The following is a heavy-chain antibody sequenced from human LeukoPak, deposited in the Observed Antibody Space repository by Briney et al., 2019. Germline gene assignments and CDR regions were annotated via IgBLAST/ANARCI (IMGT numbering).Heavy chain of an antibody. J-gene: IGHJ3*02. CDR2: IYPGDSDT. V-gene: IGHV5-51*01. CDR1: GYSFTSYW. D-gene: IGHD3-22*01. CDR3: ARINYYDSSGYRNTNPHAFDI. Sequence: GESLKISCKGSGYSFTSYWIGWVRQMPGKGLEWMGIIYPGDSDTRYSPSFQGQVTISADKSISTAYLQWSSLKASDTAMYYCARINYYDSSGYRNTNPHAFDIWGQGTMVTVSS.